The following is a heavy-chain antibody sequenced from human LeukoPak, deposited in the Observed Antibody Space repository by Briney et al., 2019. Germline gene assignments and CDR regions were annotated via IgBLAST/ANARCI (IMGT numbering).Heavy chain of an antibody. V-gene: IGHV4-4*07. Sequence: PSETLSLTCTLSGGSISIYRWSWIRQPAGKGLEWMGRIDTSGNTNYNPSLNGRVTMSVDTSKTQFYLNLSSVTAADTAVYYCARLNYDILTGREVGYYYYMDVWGKGTTVTVSS. CDR3: ARLNYDILTGREVGYYYYMDV. CDR1: GGSISIYR. CDR2: IDTSGNT. J-gene: IGHJ6*03. D-gene: IGHD3-9*01.